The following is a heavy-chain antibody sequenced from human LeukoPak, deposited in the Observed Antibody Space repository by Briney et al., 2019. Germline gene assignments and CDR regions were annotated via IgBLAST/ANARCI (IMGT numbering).Heavy chain of an antibody. CDR3: PITLLSRVGY. J-gene: IGHJ4*02. CDR2: ISTNGDST. D-gene: IGHD5-12*01. Sequence: GGSLRLSCSASGFTFSSYVMYWVRQAPGKGLEYVSAISTNGDSTYYADSVKGRFTISRDNSKNTLYLQMSSLRAEDTAVYYCPITLLSRVGYWGQGTLVTVSS. CDR1: GFTFSSYV. V-gene: IGHV3-64D*09.